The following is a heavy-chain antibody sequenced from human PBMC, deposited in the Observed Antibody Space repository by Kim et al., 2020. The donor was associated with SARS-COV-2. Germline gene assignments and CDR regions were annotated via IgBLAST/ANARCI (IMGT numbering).Heavy chain of an antibody. V-gene: IGHV3-48*03. CDR1: GFTFSSYE. D-gene: IGHD5-18*01. Sequence: GGSLRLSCAASGFTFSSYEMNWVRQAPGKGLEWVSYISSSGSTIYYADSVKGKFSISRDNAKNSLYLQMNSLRAEDTAVYYCARDSGYSYGYSRLDYWGQRTLVTVSS. J-gene: IGHJ4*02. CDR2: ISSSGSTI. CDR3: ARDSGYSYGYSRLDY.